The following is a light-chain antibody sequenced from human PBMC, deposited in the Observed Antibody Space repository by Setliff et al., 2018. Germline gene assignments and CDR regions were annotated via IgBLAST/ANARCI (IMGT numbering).Light chain of an antibody. CDR3: NAYTAGTTYV. Sequence: SALTQPASVSGSPGQSITISCSGTSNDVGSYDLVSWYQQHPGKAPKLIIYGVSDRPSGVSSRFSGSKSGNTASLTISGLQTEDEADYYCNAYTAGTTYVFGTGTKV. V-gene: IGLV2-14*03. J-gene: IGLJ1*01. CDR1: SNDVGSYDL. CDR2: GVS.